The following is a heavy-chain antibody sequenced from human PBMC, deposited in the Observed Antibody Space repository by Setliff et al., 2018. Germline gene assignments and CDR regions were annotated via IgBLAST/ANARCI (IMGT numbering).Heavy chain of an antibody. CDR2: ISNTGTT. J-gene: IGHJ6*03. Sequence: PSETLSLTCTVSGYSISSGYYWSWIRQHPGKGLEWIGYISNTGTTYNNPSLKSRVTISVETSENQFSLKLTSVTAADTAVYYCARLDGFLYIDVWGNGTTVTVSS. CDR3: ARLDGFLYIDV. CDR1: GYSISSGYY. V-gene: IGHV4-31*03. D-gene: IGHD3-3*01.